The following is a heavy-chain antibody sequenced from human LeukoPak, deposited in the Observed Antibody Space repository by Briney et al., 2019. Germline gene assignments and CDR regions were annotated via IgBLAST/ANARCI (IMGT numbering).Heavy chain of an antibody. CDR2: VSGSGSST. J-gene: IGHJ4*02. CDR3: AKDTIDYYDNSGYYRG. V-gene: IGHV3-23*01. D-gene: IGHD3-22*01. Sequence: PGGSLRLSCAASGFIFSSYAMSWVRQAPGKGLEWVSGVSGSGSSTYYADSVEGRFTVSRDNSKDTLYLQMNSLRAEDTTVYYCAKDTIDYYDNSGYYRGWGQGTLVTVSS. CDR1: GFIFSSYA.